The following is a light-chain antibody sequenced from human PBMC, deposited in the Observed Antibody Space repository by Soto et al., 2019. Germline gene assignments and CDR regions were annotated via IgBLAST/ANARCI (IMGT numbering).Light chain of an antibody. Sequence: EIVLTQSPASLALSPGERATLSCRASLSVSGYLAWYQQRPNQAPRLLIHGTSNRATGIPARFSDEGSGTDFTLTISSPEPEDSAVYYWQQRANFGQGTRLEIK. V-gene: IGKV3-11*01. CDR2: GTS. CDR1: LSVSGY. J-gene: IGKJ5*01. CDR3: QQRAN.